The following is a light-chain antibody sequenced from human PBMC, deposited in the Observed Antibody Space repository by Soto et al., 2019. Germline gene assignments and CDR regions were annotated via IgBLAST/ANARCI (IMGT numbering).Light chain of an antibody. V-gene: IGKV3-20*01. CDR3: QQYGSSLIT. Sequence: EVVLTQSPATLSVSPGEGVTLSCRAGQGIGDTLAWYQHKPGQAPRLLIYGASSRATGIPDRFSGSGSGTDFTLTISRLEPEDFAVYYCQQYGSSLITFGQGTRLEIK. CDR2: GAS. CDR1: QGIGDT. J-gene: IGKJ5*01.